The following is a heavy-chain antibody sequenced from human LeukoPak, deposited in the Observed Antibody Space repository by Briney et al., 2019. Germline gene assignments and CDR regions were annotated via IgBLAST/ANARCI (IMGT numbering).Heavy chain of an antibody. Sequence: GGSLRLSCAASGFTVSSNYMNWVRQAPGKGLEGVSSISSSSSYIYYADSVKGRFTISRDNAKNSLYLQMNSLRAEDTAVYYCARGHCSSTSCYWGDWFDPWGQGTLVTVSS. CDR2: ISSSSSYI. V-gene: IGHV3-21*01. D-gene: IGHD2-2*01. CDR3: ARGHCSSTSCYWGDWFDP. CDR1: GFTVSSNY. J-gene: IGHJ5*02.